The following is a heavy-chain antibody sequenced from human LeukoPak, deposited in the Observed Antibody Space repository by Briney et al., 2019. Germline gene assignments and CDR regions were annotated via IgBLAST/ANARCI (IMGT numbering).Heavy chain of an antibody. D-gene: IGHD6-19*01. CDR2: IWYDGSNK. J-gene: IGHJ4*02. CDR3: AKTIAVAFDY. V-gene: IGHV3-33*06. CDR1: GFTFSSYG. Sequence: GGSLRLSCAASGFTFSSYGMHWVRQAPGKGLEWVAVIWYDGSNKYYADSVKGRFTISRDNSKNTLYLQMNSLRAEDTAAYYCAKTIAVAFDYWGQGTLVTVSS.